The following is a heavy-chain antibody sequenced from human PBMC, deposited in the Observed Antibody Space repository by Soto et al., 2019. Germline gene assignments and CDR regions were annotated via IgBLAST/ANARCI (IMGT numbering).Heavy chain of an antibody. V-gene: IGHV1-18*01. Sequence: GASVKVSCKASGYTFTSYGISWVRQAPGQGLEWMGWISAYNGNTNYAQKLQGRVTMTTDTSTSTAYMELRSLRSDDTAVYYCARDQPCDYCPYYYYYMDVWGKGTTVTVSS. CDR1: GYTFTSYG. CDR3: ARDQPCDYCPYYYYYMDV. CDR2: ISAYNGNT. J-gene: IGHJ6*03. D-gene: IGHD4-17*01.